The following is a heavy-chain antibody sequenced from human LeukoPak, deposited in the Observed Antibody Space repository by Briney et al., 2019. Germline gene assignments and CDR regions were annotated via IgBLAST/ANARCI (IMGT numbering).Heavy chain of an antibody. CDR1: GYSISSGYY. J-gene: IGHJ4*02. CDR2: IYHSGTS. Sequence: SGTLSLTCSVAGYSISSGYYWGWIRQPPGKGLEWLATIYHSGTSYFNPSLGSRVNISVDTSKNQFSLKVNSVTAADTAVYYCARAFTDHFDNWGQGTLVIVSS. CDR3: ARAFTDHFDN. D-gene: IGHD3-16*01. V-gene: IGHV4-38-2*02.